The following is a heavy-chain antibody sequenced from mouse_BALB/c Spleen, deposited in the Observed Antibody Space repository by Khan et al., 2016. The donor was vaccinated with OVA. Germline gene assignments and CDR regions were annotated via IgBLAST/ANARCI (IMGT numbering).Heavy chain of an antibody. CDR1: GYTFTDFA. CDR3: ARGSGDYRFAY. CDR2: ISTYYSDT. V-gene: IGHV1S137*01. J-gene: IGHJ3*01. Sequence: VQLQESGAELVRPGVSVKISCKGSGYTFTDFAMHWVKQSHAKSLEWIGVISTYYSDTNYNQNFTGKATITVDKYSSTGYMELARLTSEDSAIYYCARGSGDYRFAYWGQGTLVAVSA. D-gene: IGHD2-13*01.